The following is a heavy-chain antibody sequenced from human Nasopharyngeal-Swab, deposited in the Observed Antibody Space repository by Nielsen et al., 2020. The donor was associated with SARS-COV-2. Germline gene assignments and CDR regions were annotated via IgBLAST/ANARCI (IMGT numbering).Heavy chain of an antibody. V-gene: IGHV3-64D*06. Sequence: WIRQPPGKGLEYVSAISSNGGSTYYADSVKGRFTISRDNSKNTLYLQMSGLRAEDTAVYYCVKVPYGSGSYPSYYFDYWGQGTLVTVSS. J-gene: IGHJ4*02. CDR2: ISSNGGST. D-gene: IGHD3-10*01. CDR3: VKVPYGSGSYPSYYFDY.